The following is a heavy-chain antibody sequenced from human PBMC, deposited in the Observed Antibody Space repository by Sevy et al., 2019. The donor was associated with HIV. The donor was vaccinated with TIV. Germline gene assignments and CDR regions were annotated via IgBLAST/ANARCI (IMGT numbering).Heavy chain of an antibody. D-gene: IGHD4-17*01. Sequence: GGSLRLSCAASGFTFTSYEMNWVRQAPGKGLEWVSYISSSGSTKYYADSVKGRFTISRDNAKNSLYLQMNSLRAEDTAVYYCARDLPPSATTVPHFDCWGQGTLVTVSS. CDR1: GFTFTSYE. J-gene: IGHJ4*02. CDR3: ARDLPPSATTVPHFDC. CDR2: ISSSGSTK. V-gene: IGHV3-48*03.